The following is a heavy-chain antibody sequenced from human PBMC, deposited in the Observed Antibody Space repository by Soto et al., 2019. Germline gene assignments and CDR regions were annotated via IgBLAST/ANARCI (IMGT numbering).Heavy chain of an antibody. Sequence: GGSLRLSCAASGFTFSSYGMHWVRQAPGKGLEWVAVISYDGSNKYYADSVKGRFTISRVNSKNTLYLQMNSLRAEDTAVYYCAKNGIYCSSTSCYWSYYYYGMDVWGQGTTVTVSS. D-gene: IGHD2-2*01. CDR2: ISYDGSNK. J-gene: IGHJ6*02. CDR3: AKNGIYCSSTSCYWSYYYYGMDV. CDR1: GFTFSSYG. V-gene: IGHV3-30*18.